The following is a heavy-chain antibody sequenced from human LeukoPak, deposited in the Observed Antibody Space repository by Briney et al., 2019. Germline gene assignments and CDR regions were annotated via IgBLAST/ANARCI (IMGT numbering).Heavy chain of an antibody. J-gene: IGHJ4*02. CDR3: ARGKYDTTGYYRQFDY. V-gene: IGHV4-4*07. CDR2: IYSSGNT. Sequence: PSETLSLTCFVSGGSIRDYFVNWIRQSAGKGLEWVGRIYSSGNTDYNPSLESRLSMSVETSKNQVSLNLRSVTGADTAVYYCARGKYDTTGYYRQFDYWGQGTLVTVSS. D-gene: IGHD3-22*01. CDR1: GGSIRDYF.